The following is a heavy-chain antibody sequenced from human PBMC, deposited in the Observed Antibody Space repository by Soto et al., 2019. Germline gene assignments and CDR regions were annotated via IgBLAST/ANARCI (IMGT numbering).Heavy chain of an antibody. CDR1: GYTFTGYY. J-gene: IGHJ4*02. Sequence: QVQLVQSGAEVKKPGASVKVSCKASGYTFTGYYMHWVRQAPGQGLEWMGWINPNSGDTNYAQKFQGRVTMTRDTSISTAYMELSRLRSDDTAVYYCARWEMATIFDYWGQGTLVTVSS. D-gene: IGHD5-12*01. V-gene: IGHV1-2*02. CDR2: INPNSGDT. CDR3: ARWEMATIFDY.